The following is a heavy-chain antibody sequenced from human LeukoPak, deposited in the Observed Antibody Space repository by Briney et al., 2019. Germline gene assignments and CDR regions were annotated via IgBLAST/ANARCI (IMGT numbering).Heavy chain of an antibody. CDR1: GFTFSSYA. Sequence: GGSLRLSCAASGFTFSSYAMHWVRQAPGKGLEWVAVISYDGSNKYYADSVKGRFTISRDNSKNTLYLQMNSLRAEDTAVYYCARALDYDFWSGYSYWGQGTLVTVSS. D-gene: IGHD3-3*01. J-gene: IGHJ4*02. V-gene: IGHV3-30-3*01. CDR3: ARALDYDFWSGYSY. CDR2: ISYDGSNK.